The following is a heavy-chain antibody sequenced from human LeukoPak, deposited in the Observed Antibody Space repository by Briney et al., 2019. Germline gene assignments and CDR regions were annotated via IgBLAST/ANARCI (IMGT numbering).Heavy chain of an antibody. CDR1: GGSISSGSYY. CDR2: IYTSGST. Sequence: SETLSLTCTVSGGSISSGSYYWSWIRQPAGKGLEWIGRIYTSGSTNYNPSLKSRVTISVDTSKNQFSLKLSSMTAADTAVYYCARKSSSWSLGAFDSWGQGTMVTVSS. CDR3: ARKSSSWSLGAFDS. J-gene: IGHJ3*02. V-gene: IGHV4-61*02. D-gene: IGHD6-13*01.